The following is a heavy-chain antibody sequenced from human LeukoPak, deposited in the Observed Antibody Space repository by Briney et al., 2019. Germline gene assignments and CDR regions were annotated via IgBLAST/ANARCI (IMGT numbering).Heavy chain of an antibody. V-gene: IGHV3-48*03. CDR3: ARQVRGYCSSTSCYTHFDY. CDR2: ISSSGSTI. J-gene: IGHJ4*02. Sequence: GGSLGLSCAASGFTFSSYEMNWVRQAPGKGLEWVSYISSSGSTIYYADSVKGRFTISRDNAKNSLYLQMNSLRAEDTAVYYCARQVRGYCSSTSCYTHFDYWGQGTLVTVSS. D-gene: IGHD2-2*02. CDR1: GFTFSSYE.